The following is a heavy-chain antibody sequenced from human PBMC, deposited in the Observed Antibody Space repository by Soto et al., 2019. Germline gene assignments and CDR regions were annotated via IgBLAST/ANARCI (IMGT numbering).Heavy chain of an antibody. CDR2: VVHWGTS. Sequence: QVQLQESGPGLVKPSETLSLTCAVSGASITDNNWWRWVRQSPGKGLEWIGEVVHWGTSNYNPSRGSRVTVSMDRSKNQVSLTLISVTAADSAVYYCARHVGVPGTRGFDYWGQGIMVTVSS. J-gene: IGHJ4*02. D-gene: IGHD6-19*01. CDR3: ARHVGVPGTRGFDY. V-gene: IGHV4-4*02. CDR1: GASITDNNW.